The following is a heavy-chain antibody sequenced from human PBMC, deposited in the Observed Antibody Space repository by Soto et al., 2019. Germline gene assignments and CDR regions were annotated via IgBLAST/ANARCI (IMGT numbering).Heavy chain of an antibody. CDR1: GGSISSNY. CDR2: VYNSGST. D-gene: IGHD2-15*01. Sequence: SETLSLTCTVSGGSISSNYWTWIRQPPGKGLEWIGYVYNSGSTNYNPSLKSRVTISVDTSKNQFSLKLSSVTAADTAVYYCARAGDIVVVVDWFDPWGQGTLVTVSS. V-gene: IGHV4-59*12. J-gene: IGHJ5*02. CDR3: ARAGDIVVVVDWFDP.